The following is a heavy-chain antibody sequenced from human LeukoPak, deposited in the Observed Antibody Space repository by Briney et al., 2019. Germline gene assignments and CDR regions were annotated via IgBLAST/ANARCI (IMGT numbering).Heavy chain of an antibody. J-gene: IGHJ4*02. CDR3: AKDIHLDYYDSSGYYDY. V-gene: IGHV3-9*01. CDR1: GFTFDDYA. CDR2: ISWNSGSI. D-gene: IGHD3-22*01. Sequence: PGGSPRLSCAASGFTFDDYAMHWVRQAPGKGLEWVSGISWNSGSIGYADSVKGRFTISRDNAKNSLYLQMNSLRAEDTALYYCAKDIHLDYYDSSGYYDYRGQGTLVTVSS.